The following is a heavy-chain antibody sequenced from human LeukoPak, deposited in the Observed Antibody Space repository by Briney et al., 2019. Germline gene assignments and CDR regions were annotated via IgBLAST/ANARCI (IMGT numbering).Heavy chain of an antibody. CDR2: ISSSSSTI. D-gene: IGHD3-3*01. CDR3: ARGLTTITIFGVVMEDPFGY. J-gene: IGHJ4*02. Sequence: PGGSLRLSCAASGFTFSSYSMNWVRQAPGKGLEWVSYISSSSSTIYYADSVKGRFTISRDNAKNSLYLQMNSLRAEDMAVYYCARGLTTITIFGVVMEDPFGYWGQGTLVTVSS. V-gene: IGHV3-48*01. CDR1: GFTFSSYS.